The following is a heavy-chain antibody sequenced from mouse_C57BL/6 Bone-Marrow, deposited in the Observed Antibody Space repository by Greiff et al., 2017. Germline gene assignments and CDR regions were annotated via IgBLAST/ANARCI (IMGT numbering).Heavy chain of an antibody. CDR2: IWGCGGA. V-gene: IGHV2-9*01. CDR1: GFSLTSYG. J-gene: IGHJ3*01. Sequence: VKLQESGPGLVAPSQSLSITCTVSGFSLTSYGVDWVRQPPGKGLEWLGVIWGCGGANYNSALMSRLSISKDNSKGQVFLKMNSLQTDDTAMYYCAKNPAGGFAYWGQGTLVTVSA. CDR3: AKNPAGGFAY.